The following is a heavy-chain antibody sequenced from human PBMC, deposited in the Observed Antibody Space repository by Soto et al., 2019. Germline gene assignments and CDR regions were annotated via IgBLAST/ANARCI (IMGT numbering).Heavy chain of an antibody. CDR3: ARATIRFVECSKGVNY. Sequence: ASVKVSCKTSGYTFTSYGISRVRQAPGQGLEWMGWISAYNGNTNYAQKLQGRVTMTTDTSTSTAYMELRSLRSDDKAVYYCARATIRFVECSKGVNYWGRGSGVTV. CDR1: GYTFTSYG. CDR2: ISAYNGNT. V-gene: IGHV1-18*01. J-gene: IGHJ4*02. D-gene: IGHD3-3*01.